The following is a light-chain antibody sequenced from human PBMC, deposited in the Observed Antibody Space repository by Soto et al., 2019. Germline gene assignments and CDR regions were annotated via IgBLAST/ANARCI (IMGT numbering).Light chain of an antibody. Sequence: QITQSSSTLSGSVGYRVTSTGLASQTISSWLAWYHPKPGKAPKLLTYAASSLQSGVPSRFSGSGSGTDFTFTISSLQPEDFATYYCQQSYSTPITFGQGTRLEIK. CDR2: AAS. J-gene: IGKJ5*01. CDR3: QQSYSTPIT. CDR1: QTISSW. V-gene: IGKV1-39*01.